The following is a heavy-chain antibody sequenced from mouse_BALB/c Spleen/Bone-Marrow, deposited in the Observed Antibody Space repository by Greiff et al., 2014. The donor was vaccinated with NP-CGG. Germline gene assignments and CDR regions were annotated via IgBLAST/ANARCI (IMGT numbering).Heavy chain of an antibody. CDR2: ISYSGST. J-gene: IGHJ4*01. D-gene: IGHD1-2*01. CDR3: ARNYGYLYALDY. Sequence: VQLQQSGPGLVKPSQSLSLTCTVTGYPITSDYAWNWIRQFPGNKLEWMGYISYSGSTSYNPSLKSRISISRDTSKNQFFLQLNSVTTEDTATYYCARNYGYLYALDYWGQGTSVTISS. V-gene: IGHV3-2*02. CDR1: GYPITSDYA.